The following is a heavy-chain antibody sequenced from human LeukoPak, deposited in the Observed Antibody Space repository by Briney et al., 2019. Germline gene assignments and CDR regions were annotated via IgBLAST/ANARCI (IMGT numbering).Heavy chain of an antibody. CDR1: GDSISSGGYY. Sequence: PSQTLSLTCTVSGDSISSGGYYWNWIRQPPGKGLEWIGYIYHSGITNYNPSLKSRVTISVDTSKNQFSLKLSSVTAADTAVYYCAREGSYTNYNWFDPWGQGTLVTVSS. CDR3: AREGSYTNYNWFDP. V-gene: IGHV4-30-2*01. CDR2: IYHSGIT. D-gene: IGHD4-11*01. J-gene: IGHJ5*02.